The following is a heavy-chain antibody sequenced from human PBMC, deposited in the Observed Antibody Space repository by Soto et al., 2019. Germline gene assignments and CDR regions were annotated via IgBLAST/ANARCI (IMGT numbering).Heavy chain of an antibody. V-gene: IGHV6-1*01. CDR2: TYYRSKWYN. CDR1: GDSFSSSSVT. D-gene: IGHD1-26*01. J-gene: IGHJ5*01. CDR3: VRLIGNSWLDF. Sequence: SPTLSLTCAISGDSFSSSSVTWNWIRQSPSRGLEWLGRTYYRSKWYNDYAESVKSRITINPATSKNQFSLHLNSVTPEDTAVYYCVRLIGNSWLDFWGQGTLVTVSS.